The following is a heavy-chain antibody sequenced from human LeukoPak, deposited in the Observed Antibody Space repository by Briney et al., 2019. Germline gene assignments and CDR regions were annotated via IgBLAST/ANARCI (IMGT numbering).Heavy chain of an antibody. CDR1: GDSISSGYF. J-gene: IGHJ3*02. D-gene: IGHD6-19*01. CDR2: INHSGST. V-gene: IGHV4-38-2*01. Sequence: PSETLSLTCAVSGDSISSGYFWAWIRQPPGKGLEWIGSINHSGSTFYNPPLKSRVTISVDTSKNQFSLKPSSVTAADTAVYYCARRDRAVNAFDIWGQGTMVTVSS. CDR3: ARRDRAVNAFDI.